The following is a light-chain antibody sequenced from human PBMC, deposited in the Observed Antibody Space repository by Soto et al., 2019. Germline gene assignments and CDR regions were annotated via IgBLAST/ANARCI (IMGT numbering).Light chain of an antibody. J-gene: IGKJ1*01. V-gene: IGKV1-5*01. Sequence: GDRVTITCRASQRISSWLAWYQQKPGKAPKFLIYDASNLESGVPSRFSGSGSGTEFTLTISSLQPDDFATYYSQQYSSYWTFGQGTKVEIK. CDR1: QRISSW. CDR2: DAS. CDR3: QQYSSYWT.